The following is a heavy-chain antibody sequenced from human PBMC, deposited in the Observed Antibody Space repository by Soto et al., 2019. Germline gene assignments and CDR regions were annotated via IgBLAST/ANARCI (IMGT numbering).Heavy chain of an antibody. V-gene: IGHV1-8*01. D-gene: IGHD3-3*01. CDR2: MNPNSGNT. J-gene: IGHJ6*03. Sequence: GASVKVSCKASGYTFTSYDINWVRQATGQGLEWMGWMNPNSGNTGYAQKFQGRVTMTRNTSISTAYMELSSLRSEDTAVYYCARGGSWSNYYYMDVWGKGTTVTVSS. CDR3: ARGGSWSNYYYMDV. CDR1: GYTFTSYD.